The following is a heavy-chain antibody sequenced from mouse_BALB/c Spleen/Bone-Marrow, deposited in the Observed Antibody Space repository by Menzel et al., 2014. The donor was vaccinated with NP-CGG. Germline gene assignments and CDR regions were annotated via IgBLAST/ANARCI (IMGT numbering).Heavy chain of an antibody. J-gene: IGHJ2*01. V-gene: IGHV4-1*02. CDR2: INPDSSTI. Sequence: EAQRVESGGGLVQPGGSLKLSCAASGFDFSRYWMSWVRQAPGKGLEWIGEINPDSSTINYTPSLKDKFIISRDDAKNTLYLQMSKVRSEDTALYYCARLYYYGNFAYWGQGTTLTVSS. D-gene: IGHD1-1*01. CDR3: ARLYYYGNFAY. CDR1: GFDFSRYW.